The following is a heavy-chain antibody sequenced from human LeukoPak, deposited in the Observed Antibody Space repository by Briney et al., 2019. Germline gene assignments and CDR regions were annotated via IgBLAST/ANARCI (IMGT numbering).Heavy chain of an antibody. V-gene: IGHV3-23*01. J-gene: IGHJ4*02. CDR2: ISGSGGSI. CDR1: GFTFSSYA. CDR3: AKGKQGGDYYDSSGPFDY. D-gene: IGHD3-22*01. Sequence: GGSLRLSCAASGFTFSSYAMSWVRQAPGKGLEWVSAISGSGGSIAYADSVKGRFTISRDNAKNSLYLQMNSLRAEDTALYYCAKGKQGGDYYDSSGPFDYWGQGTLVTVSS.